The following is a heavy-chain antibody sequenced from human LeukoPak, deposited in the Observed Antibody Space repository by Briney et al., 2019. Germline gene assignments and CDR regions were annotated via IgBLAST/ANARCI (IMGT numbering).Heavy chain of an antibody. CDR1: GGSISSGDYY. CDR2: IYYSGST. J-gene: IGHJ5*02. Sequence: PSQTLSLTCTVSGGSISSGDYYWSWIRQPPGQGLEWIGYIYYSGSTYYNPSLKSRVTRSVDTSKNQFSLKLSSVTAADTAVYSCARGVVPAALNWFDPWGQGTLVTVSS. CDR3: ARGVVPAALNWFDP. D-gene: IGHD2-2*01. V-gene: IGHV4-30-4*01.